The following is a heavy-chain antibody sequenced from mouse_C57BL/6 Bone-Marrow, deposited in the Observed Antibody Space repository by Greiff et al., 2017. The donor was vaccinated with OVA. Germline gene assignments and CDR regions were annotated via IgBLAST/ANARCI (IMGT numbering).Heavy chain of an antibody. CDR1: GFTFSDYY. Sequence: EVQRVESGGGLVQPGGSLKLSCAASGFTFSDYYMYWVRQTPEKRLEWVAYISNGGGSTYYPDTVKGRFTISRDNAKNTLYLQMSRLKSEDTAMYYCARQELGGVDYWGQGTTLTVSS. CDR3: ARQELGGVDY. CDR2: ISNGGGST. J-gene: IGHJ2*01. V-gene: IGHV5-12*01. D-gene: IGHD4-1*01.